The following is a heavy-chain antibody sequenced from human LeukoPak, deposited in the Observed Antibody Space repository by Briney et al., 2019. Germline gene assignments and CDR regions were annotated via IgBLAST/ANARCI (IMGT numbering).Heavy chain of an antibody. Sequence: GGSLRLSCAASGFTFSSYEMKWVRQAPGKGLEWVSYISSSGSTIYYADSVKGRFAISRDNAKNSLYLQMNSLRAEDTAVYYCAELGITMIGGVWGKGTTVTISS. CDR1: GFTFSSYE. CDR3: AELGITMIGGV. J-gene: IGHJ6*04. CDR2: ISSSGSTI. D-gene: IGHD3-10*02. V-gene: IGHV3-48*03.